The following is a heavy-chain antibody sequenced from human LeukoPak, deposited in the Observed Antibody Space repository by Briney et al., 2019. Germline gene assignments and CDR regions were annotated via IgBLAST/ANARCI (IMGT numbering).Heavy chain of an antibody. CDR2: INHSGST. D-gene: IGHD2-2*01. V-gene: IGHV4-34*01. CDR3: AREPAVDCSSTSCYERNDP. Sequence: SETLSLTCAVYGGSFSGYYWSWIRQPPGKGLEWIGEINHSGSTNYNPSLKSRVTISVDTSKNQFSLKLSSVTAADTAVYYCAREPAVDCSSTSCYERNDPWGQGTLVTVSS. CDR1: GGSFSGYY. J-gene: IGHJ5*02.